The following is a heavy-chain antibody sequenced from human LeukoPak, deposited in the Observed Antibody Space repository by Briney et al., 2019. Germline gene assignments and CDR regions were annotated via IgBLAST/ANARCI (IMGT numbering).Heavy chain of an antibody. V-gene: IGHV3-7*01. CDR2: IKQDGNEK. J-gene: IGHJ4*02. D-gene: IGHD3/OR15-3a*01. Sequence: TGGSLRLSCAASGFTFSSYWMSWVRQAPGKGLEWVANIKQDGNEKNYVDSVEGRFTISRDNAKNSLYLQMNSLRAEDTAVFYCARGGGTFEYWGQGTLVTVPS. CDR3: ARGGGTFEY. CDR1: GFTFSSYW.